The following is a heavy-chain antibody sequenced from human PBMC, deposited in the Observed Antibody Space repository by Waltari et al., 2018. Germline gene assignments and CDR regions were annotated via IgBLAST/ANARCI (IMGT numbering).Heavy chain of an antibody. J-gene: IGHJ3*02. D-gene: IGHD3-22*01. Sequence: QVQLQESGPGLVKPSETLSLTCTVSGGSIISYYWSWIRQPAGKGLEWIGRTYTSGSTSYDPSLRSRVTMSVDTSKNQFSLKLSSVTAADTAVYYCARVLYYYDSSGYAFDICGQGTMVTVSS. CDR1: GGSIISYY. CDR2: TYTSGST. CDR3: ARVLYYYDSSGYAFDI. V-gene: IGHV4-4*07.